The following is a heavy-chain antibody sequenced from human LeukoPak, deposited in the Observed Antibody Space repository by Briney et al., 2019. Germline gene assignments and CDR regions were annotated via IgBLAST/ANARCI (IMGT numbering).Heavy chain of an antibody. D-gene: IGHD2-21*02. Sequence: SETLSLTCTVSGYSISSGYYWGWIRPPPGKGLEWIGSIYHSGSTYYNPSLKSRVTISVDTSKNQFSLKLSSVTAADTAVYYCARHIVVVTETAQKNWFDPWGQGTLVTVSS. J-gene: IGHJ5*02. CDR3: ARHIVVVTETAQKNWFDP. CDR1: GYSISSGYY. V-gene: IGHV4-38-2*02. CDR2: IYHSGST.